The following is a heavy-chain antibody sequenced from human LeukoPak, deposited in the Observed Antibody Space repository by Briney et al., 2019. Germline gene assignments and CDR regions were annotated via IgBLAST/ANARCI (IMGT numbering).Heavy chain of an antibody. V-gene: IGHV3-23*01. J-gene: IGHJ4*02. CDR3: ARGPSGYHNT. Sequence: PGGTLRLSCAASGFTFSSYGMSWVRQAPGKGLEWVSATSGSGGSTYYADSVKGRFTISRDNSKDTLYLQMNSLRAEDTAVYYCARGPSGYHNTGGQGTLVTVSS. CDR2: TSGSGGST. CDR1: GFTFSSYG. D-gene: IGHD5-12*01.